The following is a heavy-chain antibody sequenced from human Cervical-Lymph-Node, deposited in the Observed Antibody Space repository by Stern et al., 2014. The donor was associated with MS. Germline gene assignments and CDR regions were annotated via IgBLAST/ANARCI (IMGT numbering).Heavy chain of an antibody. V-gene: IGHV3-33*01. J-gene: IGHJ6*02. D-gene: IGHD5-18*01. CDR3: ARDDCTAYTAMIMCYSYYGMDD. CDR2: IWYDGSNK. Sequence: QLVQSGGGVVQPGTSLRLSCAASGFTFSNYGMHWVRQAPGKGLEWVAVIWYDGSNKIYADSVKGRFIVSRDNSKNTLYLQMNSLRAEDTAVYYCARDDCTAYTAMIMCYSYYGMDDWGQGTTVTVSS. CDR1: GFTFSNYG.